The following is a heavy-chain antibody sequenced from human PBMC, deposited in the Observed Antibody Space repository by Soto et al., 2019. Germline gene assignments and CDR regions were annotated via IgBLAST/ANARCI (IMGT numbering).Heavy chain of an antibody. V-gene: IGHV1-18*04. CDR2: ISSYNGNT. J-gene: IGHJ4*02. D-gene: IGHD2-15*01. CDR3: AQGTVRSGGSGTYFEY. Sequence: ASVKVSCKASGYTFTSYGISWVRQAPGQGLEWMGWISSYNGNTNYAQKVQGRVTMTTDTSTSTTYMELRSLRYDDTAVYYCAQGTVRSGGSGTYFEYWGQGTLVTVSS. CDR1: GYTFTSYG.